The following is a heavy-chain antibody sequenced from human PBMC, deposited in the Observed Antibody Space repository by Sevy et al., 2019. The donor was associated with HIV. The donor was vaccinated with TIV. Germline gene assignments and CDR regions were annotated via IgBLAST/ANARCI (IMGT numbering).Heavy chain of an antibody. V-gene: IGHV3-11*01. CDR3: AREGYCSSTSCYGPGFDY. Sequence: GGYLRLSCAASGFTFSDYYMSWIRQAPGKGLEWVSYISSSGSTIYYADSVKGRFTISRDNAKNALYLQMNSLRAEDRAVYYCAREGYCSSTSCYGPGFDYWGQGTLVTVSS. CDR1: GFTFSDYY. CDR2: ISSSGSTI. J-gene: IGHJ4*02. D-gene: IGHD2-2*01.